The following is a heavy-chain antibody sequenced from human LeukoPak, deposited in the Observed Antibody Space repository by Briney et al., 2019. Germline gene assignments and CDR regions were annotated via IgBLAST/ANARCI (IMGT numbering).Heavy chain of an antibody. CDR1: GFTVSTNY. J-gene: IGHJ4*02. CDR3: ARGFRSVTTWGYFDY. V-gene: IGHV3-66*01. CDR2: IYSGGGT. Sequence: PGGSLRLSCAASGFTVSTNYMSWVRQAPGKGLEWVSLIYSGGGTYYADSVKGRFTISRDNSRNTLSLQMNSLRVDDMAVYYCARGFRSVTTWGYFDYWGQGALVTVSS. D-gene: IGHD4-17*01.